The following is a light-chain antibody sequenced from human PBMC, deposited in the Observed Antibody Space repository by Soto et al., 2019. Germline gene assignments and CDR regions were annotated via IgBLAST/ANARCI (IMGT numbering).Light chain of an antibody. CDR3: QQFSSYPLT. Sequence: EVVVTQSPATLSLSPGERATLSCRASQSVSSNLAWYQHKPGQAPRLLIYGASKRATGIPARFSGSGSGTDFTLTISSLEPEDFAVYYCQQFSSYPLTFGGGTKVEIK. J-gene: IGKJ4*01. CDR2: GAS. CDR1: QSVSSN. V-gene: IGKV3-11*01.